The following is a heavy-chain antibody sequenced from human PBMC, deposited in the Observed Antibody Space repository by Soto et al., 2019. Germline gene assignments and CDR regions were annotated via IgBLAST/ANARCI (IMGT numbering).Heavy chain of an antibody. CDR2: INHSGST. Sequence: SETLSLTCAVYGGSFSGYYWSWIRQPPGKGLEWIGEINHSGSTNYNPSLKSRVTISVDTSKNQFSLKLSSVTAADTAVYYCAGTSSLQWYYMDVWDKGTTVTVSS. CDR1: GGSFSGYY. V-gene: IGHV4-34*01. D-gene: IGHD1-7*01. CDR3: AGTSSLQWYYMDV. J-gene: IGHJ6*03.